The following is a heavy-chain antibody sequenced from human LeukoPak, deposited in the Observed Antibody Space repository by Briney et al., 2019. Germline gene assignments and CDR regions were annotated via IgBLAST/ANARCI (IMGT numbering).Heavy chain of an antibody. CDR1: GGSISSGGYS. CDR2: IYHSGST. J-gene: IGHJ4*02. CDR3: ASYSNYVGFDY. D-gene: IGHD4-11*01. V-gene: IGHV4-30-2*01. Sequence: PSETLSLTCGVSGGSISSGGYSWSWIRQPSGKGLEWIGYIYHSGSTYYNPSLKSRVTISVDRSKNQFSLKLSSVTAADTAVYYCASYSNYVGFDYWGQGTLVTVSS.